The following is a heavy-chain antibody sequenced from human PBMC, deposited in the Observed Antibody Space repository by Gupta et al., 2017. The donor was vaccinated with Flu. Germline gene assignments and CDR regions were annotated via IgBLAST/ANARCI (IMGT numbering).Heavy chain of an antibody. V-gene: IGHV3-30-3*01. Sequence: QVQLVESGGGVVQPGRSLRLSCAASGFIFSNYAMYWVRQAPGRGLEWVAVMSHDGSDKYYADSVKGRFTISRDNSENTLYLQMNSLRPEDTAVYYCARGAPPDVWGKGTTVTVSS. CDR3: ARGAPPDV. CDR2: MSHDGSDK. J-gene: IGHJ6*04. CDR1: GFIFSNYA.